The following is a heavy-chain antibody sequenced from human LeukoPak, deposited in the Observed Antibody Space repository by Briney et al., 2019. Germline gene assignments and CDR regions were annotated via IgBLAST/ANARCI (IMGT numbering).Heavy chain of an antibody. CDR1: GFTFTSYA. J-gene: IGHJ4*02. V-gene: IGHV3-48*03. D-gene: IGHD6-13*01. Sequence: GGSLRLSCVASGFTFTSYAMSWVRQAPGKGLEWVSFINVNGGAMYYADFVKGRFTISRDNAKSSLYLEMNSLRVEDTAVYYCARGPRILAAGSYYFDYWGQGSLVTVSS. CDR2: INVNGGAM. CDR3: ARGPRILAAGSYYFDY.